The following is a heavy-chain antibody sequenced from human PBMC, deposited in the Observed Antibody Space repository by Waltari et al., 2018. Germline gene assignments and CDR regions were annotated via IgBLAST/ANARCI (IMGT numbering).Heavy chain of an antibody. J-gene: IGHJ4*02. V-gene: IGHV3-7*03. D-gene: IGHD2-2*01. Sequence: EVQLMESGGGLVQPGGSLRLSCAASGFRLRAYWMTWVRQAPGKGLEGVANIKYDGSATYHVDSVNGRFTISRDNAKNSLYLQMNDVSAEDTAIYYCARGSTGYVRVWDCWGQGTVVTVSS. CDR2: IKYDGSAT. CDR3: ARGSTGYVRVWDC. CDR1: GFRLRAYW.